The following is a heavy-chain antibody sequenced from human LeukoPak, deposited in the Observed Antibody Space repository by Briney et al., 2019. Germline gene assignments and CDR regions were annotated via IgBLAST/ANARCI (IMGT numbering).Heavy chain of an antibody. CDR1: GFTFSSYA. Sequence: PGGSLRLSCAASGFTFSSYAMSWVRQAPGKGLEWVANIKQDGSEKYYVDSVKGRFTISRDNAKNSLYLQMNSLRAEDTAVYYCARDREYYYGSGELDYWGQGTLVTVSS. V-gene: IGHV3-7*03. CDR2: IKQDGSEK. J-gene: IGHJ4*02. CDR3: ARDREYYYGSGELDY. D-gene: IGHD3-10*01.